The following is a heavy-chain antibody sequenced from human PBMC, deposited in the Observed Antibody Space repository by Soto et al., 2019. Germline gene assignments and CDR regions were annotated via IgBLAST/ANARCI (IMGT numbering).Heavy chain of an antibody. V-gene: IGHV1-18*01. CDR2: ISAYNGDT. J-gene: IGHJ5*02. CDR1: GYRFTNYG. CDR3: ARDSLGTETTSWLDP. Sequence: QVQLVQSGAEVKKPGASVTVSCKASGYRFTNYGIIWVRQAPGQGLEWVGWISAYNGDTNYAQKVQGRATMTTDTSTSTAYMELRSLRSDDTAMYYCARDSLGTETTSWLDPWGQGTLVTVSS. D-gene: IGHD4-4*01.